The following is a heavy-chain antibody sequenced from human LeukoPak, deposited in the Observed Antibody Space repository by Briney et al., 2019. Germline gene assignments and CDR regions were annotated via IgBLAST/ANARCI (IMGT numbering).Heavy chain of an antibody. J-gene: IGHJ6*02. V-gene: IGHV1-18*01. Sequence: ASGKVSCKASGYTFTGYGISWVRQAPGQGLEWMGWISAYNSNTNYAQKLQGRVTMTTDTSTSTAYMELRSLRSDDTAVYYCARLGYCSGGSCAYYYYGMDVWGQGTTVTVSS. CDR2: ISAYNSNT. CDR1: GYTFTGYG. CDR3: ARLGYCSGGSCAYYYYGMDV. D-gene: IGHD2-15*01.